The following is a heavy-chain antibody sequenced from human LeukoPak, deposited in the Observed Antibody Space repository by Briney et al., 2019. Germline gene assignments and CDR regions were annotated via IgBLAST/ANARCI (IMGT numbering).Heavy chain of an antibody. CDR1: GGSISSYY. V-gene: IGHV4-59*01. CDR2: IYYSGST. CDR3: ARGVEMATILVGF. J-gene: IGHJ4*02. D-gene: IGHD5-24*01. Sequence: SETLSLTCTVSGGSISSYYWSWIRQPPGKGLEWIGYIYYSGSTNYNPSLKSRVTISVDTSKNQFSLKLSSVTAADTAVYYCARGVEMATILVGFWGQGTLVTVSS.